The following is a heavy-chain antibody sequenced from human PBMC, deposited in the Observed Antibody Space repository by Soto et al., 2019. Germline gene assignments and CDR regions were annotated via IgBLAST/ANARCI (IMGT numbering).Heavy chain of an antibody. CDR1: EFTFSDFY. Sequence: PGGSLRLSGVASEFTFSDFYMSWIRQAPGKGLEWVSCISGSSSHTNYADSVKGRFTISRDNGRNSLYLQMNSLRAEDTAVYYCAKSFSDYHNYPYYYYGMEVWGQGTTVTVSS. CDR3: AKSFSDYHNYPYYYYGMEV. J-gene: IGHJ6*02. D-gene: IGHD4-4*01. V-gene: IGHV3-11*06. CDR2: ISGSSSHT.